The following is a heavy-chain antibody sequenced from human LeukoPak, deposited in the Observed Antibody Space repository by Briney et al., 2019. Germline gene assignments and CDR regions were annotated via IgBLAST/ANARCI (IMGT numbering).Heavy chain of an antibody. D-gene: IGHD1-7*01. CDR2: INSDGSST. V-gene: IGHV3-74*01. CDR1: GFTFSTYW. J-gene: IGHJ4*02. CDR3: AKFSGELSFDY. Sequence: PGGSLRLSCAASGFTFSTYWMHWVRQAPGKGLVWVSRINSDGSSTTYADSVKGRFTISRDNAKNTLYLQMNSLRAEDTAVYYCAKFSGELSFDYWGQGTLVTVSS.